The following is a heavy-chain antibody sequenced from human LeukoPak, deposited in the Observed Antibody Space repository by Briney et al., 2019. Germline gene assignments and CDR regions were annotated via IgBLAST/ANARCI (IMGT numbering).Heavy chain of an antibody. Sequence: GGSLRLSCAVSGFTFSDYAMHWVRQAPGKGLEWVAVISYDGSNKYYADSVKGRFTISRDNSKNTLYLQMNSLRDEDTAVYYCARDFVVGYYYGMDVWGQGTTVTVSS. CDR3: ARDFVVGYYYGMDV. CDR1: GFTFSDYA. CDR2: ISYDGSNK. V-gene: IGHV3-30-3*01. D-gene: IGHD2-21*01. J-gene: IGHJ6*02.